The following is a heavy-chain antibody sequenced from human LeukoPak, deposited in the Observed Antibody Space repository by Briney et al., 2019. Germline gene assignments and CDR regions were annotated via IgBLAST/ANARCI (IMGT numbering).Heavy chain of an antibody. CDR2: VSKDGSNK. J-gene: IGHJ4*02. D-gene: IGHD6-19*01. Sequence: PGGSLRLSCAASGFTFSSYAMHWVRNTPGKGLEWVAVVSKDGSNKFYANSVKGRFTISRDNSKNTLFLQMNSLRPEDTAMYYCARDGGIAVAGSIDYWGQETLVIVSS. CDR3: ARDGGIAVAGSIDY. CDR1: GFTFSSYA. V-gene: IGHV3-30-3*01.